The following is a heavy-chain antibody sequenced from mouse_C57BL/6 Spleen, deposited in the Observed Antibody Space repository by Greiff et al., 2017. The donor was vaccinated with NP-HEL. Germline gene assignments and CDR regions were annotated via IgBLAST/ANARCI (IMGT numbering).Heavy chain of an antibody. CDR2: IYPGSGNT. Sequence: QVHVKQSGAELVRPGASVKLSCKASGYTFTDYYINWVKQRPGQGLEWIARIYPGSGNTYYNEKFKGKATLTAEKSSSTAYMQLSSLTSEDSAVYFCARTYGNYEAWFAYWGQGTLVTVSA. CDR3: ARTYGNYEAWFAY. D-gene: IGHD2-1*01. J-gene: IGHJ3*01. V-gene: IGHV1-76*01. CDR1: GYTFTDYY.